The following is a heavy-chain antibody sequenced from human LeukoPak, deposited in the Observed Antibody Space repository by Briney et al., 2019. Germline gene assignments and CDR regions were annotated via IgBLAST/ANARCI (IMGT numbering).Heavy chain of an antibody. D-gene: IGHD6-13*01. CDR1: GYTFTSYD. V-gene: IGHV1-8*01. J-gene: IGHJ6*02. Sequence: WASVKVSCKASGYTFTSYDINWVRQATGQGLEWMGWMNPNSGNTGYAQKFQGRVTMTRNTSISTAYMELSSLRSEDTAVYYCAREIDDSGAAGIGYYYYGMDVWGQGTTVTVSS. CDR2: MNPNSGNT. CDR3: AREIDDSGAAGIGYYYYGMDV.